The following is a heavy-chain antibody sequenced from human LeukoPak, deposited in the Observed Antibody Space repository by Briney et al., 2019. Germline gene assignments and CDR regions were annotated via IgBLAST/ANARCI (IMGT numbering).Heavy chain of an antibody. CDR1: GGSVSRGSYY. CDR2: IYYSGST. V-gene: IGHV4-61*01. D-gene: IGHD4-17*01. J-gene: IGHJ4*02. CDR3: ARVYGDYGWVFDY. Sequence: PSETLPLTCTVSGGSVSRGSYYWSWIRQPPGKGLEWIGYIYYSGSTNYNPSLKSRVTISVDTSKNQFSLKLSSVTAADTAVYYCARVYGDYGWVFDYWGQGTLVTVSS.